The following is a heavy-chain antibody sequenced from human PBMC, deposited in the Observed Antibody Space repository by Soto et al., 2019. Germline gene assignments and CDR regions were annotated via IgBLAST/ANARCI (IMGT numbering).Heavy chain of an antibody. J-gene: IGHJ6*02. V-gene: IGHV3-11*06. Sequence: QVQLVESGGGWVKPGESLRLSCIGSGFTLSDNWMTWLRQAPVKGLDWVSYISASGGYTIYADSLKGRFTISRDNARNSLWLQINSLTAEDTAVYYCASSSGCRQVGFYKYGLDGWGQWTTVIVSS. CDR1: GFTLSDNW. CDR3: ASSSGCRQVGFYKYGLDG. D-gene: IGHD1-1*01. CDR2: ISASGGYT.